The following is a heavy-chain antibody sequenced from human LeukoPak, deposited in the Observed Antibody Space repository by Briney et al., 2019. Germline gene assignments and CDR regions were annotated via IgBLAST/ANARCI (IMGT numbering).Heavy chain of an antibody. CDR1: GGSISSYY. V-gene: IGHV4-59*01. D-gene: IGHD3-10*01. J-gene: IGHJ4*02. CDR3: ARDRELGY. CDR2: IYYSGST. Sequence: PSETVSLTCTVSGGSISSYYWSWIRQPPGKGLEWIGYIYYSGSTNYNPSLKSRVTISVDTSKNQFSLKLSSVTAADTAVYYCARDRELGYWGQGTLVTVSS.